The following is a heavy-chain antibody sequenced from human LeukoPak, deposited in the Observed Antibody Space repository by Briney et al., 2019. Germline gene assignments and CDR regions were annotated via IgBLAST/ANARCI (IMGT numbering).Heavy chain of an antibody. J-gene: IGHJ6*03. CDR3: ARDRGTMVRGVIGLSYYYYMDV. CDR2: INHSGST. CDR1: GGSFSGYY. D-gene: IGHD3-10*01. Sequence: SETLSLTCAVYGGSFSGYYWSWIRQPPGKGLEWIGEINHSGSTNYNPSLKSRVTISVDTSKNQFSLKLSSVTAADTAVYYCARDRGTMVRGVIGLSYYYYMDVWGKGTTVTISS. V-gene: IGHV4-34*01.